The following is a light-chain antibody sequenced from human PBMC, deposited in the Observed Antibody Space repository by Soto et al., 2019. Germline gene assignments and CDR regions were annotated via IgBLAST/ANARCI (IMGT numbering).Light chain of an antibody. Sequence: EIVLTQSPGTLSLSPGERATLSCRASQSVASSYLAWYQQKPGQAPRLLISGASSRATGIPDRFSGSGSGTDFTLTISRLEPEDFAVYYCQQYTTFGQGTKVDIK. V-gene: IGKV3-20*01. CDR2: GAS. CDR1: QSVASSY. CDR3: QQYTT. J-gene: IGKJ1*01.